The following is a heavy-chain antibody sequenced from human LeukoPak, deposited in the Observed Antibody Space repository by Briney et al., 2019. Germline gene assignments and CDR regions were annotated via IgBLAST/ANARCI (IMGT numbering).Heavy chain of an antibody. CDR2: ISSGGSTI. CDR3: ARHLVVATYDY. V-gene: IGHV3-48*04. Sequence: GGSLRLSCVASGFTFSSSWMSWVRQGPGKGLEWVSYISSGGSTIYYADSVKGRFTISRDNAKNSLYLQMNSLRAEDTAVYYCARHLVVATYDYWGQGTLVTVSS. CDR1: GFTFSSSW. J-gene: IGHJ4*02. D-gene: IGHD2-21*01.